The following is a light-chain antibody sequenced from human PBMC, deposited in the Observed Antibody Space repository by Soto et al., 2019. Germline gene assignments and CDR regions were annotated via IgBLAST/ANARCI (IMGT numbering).Light chain of an antibody. V-gene: IGKV3-20*01. CDR2: SAS. CDR1: QSLSGSW. Sequence: EIVLTQSPGTLSLSPGERVTISCRASQSLSGSWLAWYQQKPGQAPRFLIYSASNRAAGIPDRFSGGGSGTDFALTINRLEPEDFAVYYCQQYGTSPLTFGQGTRLEIK. J-gene: IGKJ5*01. CDR3: QQYGTSPLT.